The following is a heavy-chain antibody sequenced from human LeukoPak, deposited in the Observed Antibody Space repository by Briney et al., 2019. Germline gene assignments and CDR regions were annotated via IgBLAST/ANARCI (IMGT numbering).Heavy chain of an antibody. J-gene: IGHJ4*02. V-gene: IGHV3-66*01. D-gene: IGHD4-11*01. CDR1: GVTVSNNF. CDR2: IYSGGDT. CDR3: ASEFFPATTVPRDY. Sequence: GGSLRLSYAASGVTVSNNFMLWVRQAPGKGLEWVSLIYSGGDTHYADSVKGRFTISRDNARKSLYLQMNTLRAEDTAVYYCASEFFPATTVPRDYWGQGTLVVIVSS.